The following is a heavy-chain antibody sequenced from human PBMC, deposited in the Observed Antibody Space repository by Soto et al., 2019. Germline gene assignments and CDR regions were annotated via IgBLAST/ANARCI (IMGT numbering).Heavy chain of an antibody. V-gene: IGHV3-21*01. CDR2: ISSSSSYI. Sequence: GGSLRLSCAASGFTFSRYSMNWVRQAPGKGLEWVSSISSSSSYIYYADSLKGRFTISRDNVKNSLYLQMNSLRAEDTAVYYCARSYDGRDGYTPAFDIWGQGTTVTVS. J-gene: IGHJ3*02. CDR3: ARSYDGRDGYTPAFDI. CDR1: GFTFSRYS. D-gene: IGHD3-10*01.